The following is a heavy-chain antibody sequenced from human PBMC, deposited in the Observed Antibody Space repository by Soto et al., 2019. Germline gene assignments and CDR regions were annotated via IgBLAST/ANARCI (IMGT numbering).Heavy chain of an antibody. CDR2: VSYDGRNK. CDR3: AKKGDYDGLFQY. V-gene: IGHV3-30*18. Sequence: PGGSLRLSCAASGFTFSSYGMHWVRQAPVKGLEWVAVVSYDGRNKYYGDSVKGRFTISRDNSKNTLYLQMDSLRAEDTAVYYCAKKGDYDGLFQYWGQGTLVTSPQ. CDR1: GFTFSSYG. J-gene: IGHJ4*02. D-gene: IGHD4-17*01.